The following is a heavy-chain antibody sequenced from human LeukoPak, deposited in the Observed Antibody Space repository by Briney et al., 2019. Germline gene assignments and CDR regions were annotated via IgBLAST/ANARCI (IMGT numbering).Heavy chain of an antibody. CDR1: GFTFNNYA. CDR2: ISGSGGST. Sequence: GGSLRLSCAASGFTFNNYAMSWVRQAPGKGPEWLSAISGSGGSTTDADSVKGRFTTSRDNSKSTLYLQMNSLRAEDTAIYYCAKRGSGSYYEFYSTTYYFDYWGQGTLVTVSS. V-gene: IGHV3-23*01. CDR3: AKRGSGSYYEFYSTTYYFDY. D-gene: IGHD1-26*01. J-gene: IGHJ4*02.